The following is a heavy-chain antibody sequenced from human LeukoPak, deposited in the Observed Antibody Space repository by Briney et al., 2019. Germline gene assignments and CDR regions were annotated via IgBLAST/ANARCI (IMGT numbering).Heavy chain of an antibody. J-gene: IGHJ4*02. CDR2: IYYSGST. CDR3: ARGSAWYFVY. CDR1: GDSVSSGSSY. D-gene: IGHD6-19*01. V-gene: IGHV4-61*01. Sequence: SETLSLTCTVSGDSVSSGSSYWSWIRQPPGKGLEWIGYIYYSGSTNHNPSLKSRVTISVDTSKNQFSLKLSSVTAADTAVYYCARGSAWYFVYWGQGTLVTVSS.